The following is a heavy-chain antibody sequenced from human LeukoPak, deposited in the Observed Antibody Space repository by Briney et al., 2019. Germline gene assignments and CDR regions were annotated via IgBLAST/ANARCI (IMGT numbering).Heavy chain of an antibody. CDR2: IDPCGSYT. Sequence: GESLMICCKGSGYSRTSYWISWVRQMPGEGLEWMWRIDPCGSYTNYSPSFQGHVTISADKSISTAYLQWSSLKASDSDVYYWASTGYCSSTSCYGIDYWGQGTLVPVSS. V-gene: IGHV5-10-1*01. J-gene: IGHJ4*02. CDR1: GYSRTSYW. CDR3: ASTGYCSSTSCYGIDY. D-gene: IGHD2-2*01.